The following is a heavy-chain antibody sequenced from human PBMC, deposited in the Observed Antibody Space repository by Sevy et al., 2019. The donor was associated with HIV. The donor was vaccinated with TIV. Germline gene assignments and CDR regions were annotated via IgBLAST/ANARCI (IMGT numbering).Heavy chain of an antibody. Sequence: ASMKVSCKASGGTFSSYAISWVRQVPGHGLEWMGGIIPIFGTANYAQKFQGRVTITADKSTSTAYIELSSLRSEDTAVYYCARDWDYDSSGYYFSDAFDIWGQGTMVTVSS. J-gene: IGHJ3*02. CDR3: ARDWDYDSSGYYFSDAFDI. D-gene: IGHD3-22*01. V-gene: IGHV1-69*06. CDR2: IIPIFGTA. CDR1: GGTFSSYA.